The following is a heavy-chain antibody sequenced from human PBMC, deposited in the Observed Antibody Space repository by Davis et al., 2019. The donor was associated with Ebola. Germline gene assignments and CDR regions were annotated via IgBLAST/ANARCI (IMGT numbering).Heavy chain of an antibody. CDR1: GGSISSYY. V-gene: IGHV4-59*08. CDR3: ARRPSYSSGWDFDY. D-gene: IGHD6-19*01. J-gene: IGHJ4*02. Sequence: PSETLSLTCTVSGGSISSYYWSWIRQPPGKGLEWIGYIYYSGSTNYNPSLKSRVTISVDTSKNQFSLKLSSVTAADTAVYYCARRPSYSSGWDFDYWGQGTLVTVSS. CDR2: IYYSGST.